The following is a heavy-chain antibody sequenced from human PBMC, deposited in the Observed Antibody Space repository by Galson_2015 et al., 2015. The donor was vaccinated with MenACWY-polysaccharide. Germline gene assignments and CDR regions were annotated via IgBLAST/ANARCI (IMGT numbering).Heavy chain of an antibody. CDR1: GGSISSSSYY. CDR2: IYFGGST. D-gene: IGHD3-22*01. J-gene: IGHJ5*02. V-gene: IGHV4-39*01. Sequence: ETLSLTCTVSGGSISSSSYYWGWLRQPPGKGLEWIGSIYFGGSTFYNPSLRSRVTISIDTSRNQFSLKLSSVTATDAAVYNCVSQGGTTGNYFDRYIEAWGQGTQVIVSS. CDR3: VSQGGTTGNYFDRYIEA.